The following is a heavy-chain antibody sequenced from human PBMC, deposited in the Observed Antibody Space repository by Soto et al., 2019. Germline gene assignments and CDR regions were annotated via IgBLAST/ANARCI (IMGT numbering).Heavy chain of an antibody. D-gene: IGHD6-6*01. CDR2: ISSRSITT. CDR1: GFTFSSYS. Sequence: GGSLRLSCAASGFTFSSYSMNWVRQTPGKGLEWVSYISSRSITTYYADSVKGRFTISRDNAKNSLYLQMSNLRAEDTAVYYCAREASSSARADFWGQGTLVTVSS. J-gene: IGHJ4*02. CDR3: AREASSSARADF. V-gene: IGHV3-48*01.